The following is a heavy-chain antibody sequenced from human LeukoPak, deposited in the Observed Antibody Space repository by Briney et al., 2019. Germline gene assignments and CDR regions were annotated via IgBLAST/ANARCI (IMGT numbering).Heavy chain of an antibody. CDR1: GGTFSSCA. CDR2: IIPILGAA. CDR3: ARDHYSGYDISGIDY. V-gene: IGHV1-69*04. J-gene: IGHJ4*02. D-gene: IGHD5-12*01. Sequence: GASVKVSCKASGGTFSSCAISWVRQAPGQGLEWMGRIIPILGAANYAQKFQGRVTITADKSTSIAYMDLSSLRSEDTAVYYCARDHYSGYDISGIDYWGQGTLVTVSS.